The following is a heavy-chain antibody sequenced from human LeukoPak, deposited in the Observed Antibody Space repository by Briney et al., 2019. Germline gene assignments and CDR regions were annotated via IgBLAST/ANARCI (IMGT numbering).Heavy chain of an antibody. CDR1: GFTLSAYW. J-gene: IGHJ4*02. D-gene: IGHD5-12*01. V-gene: IGHV3-74*01. CDR3: TRDWRNLGYDY. Sequence: GGSLRLSCAASGFTLSAYWMHWVRQAPGKGLMWVSRIEGDGNRITYADSVKGRFTISRDNAKNTLYLQMNSLRAEDTAVHYCTRDWRNLGYDYWGQGTLVTVSS. CDR2: IEGDGNRI.